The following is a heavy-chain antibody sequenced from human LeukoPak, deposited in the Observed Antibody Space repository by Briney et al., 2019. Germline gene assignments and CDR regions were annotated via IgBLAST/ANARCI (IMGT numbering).Heavy chain of an antibody. CDR2: TYYRSKWYN. D-gene: IGHD4-17*01. CDR1: GDSLSSNTAA. Sequence: SQTLSLTCAISGDSLSSNTAAWTWIRQSPSRGLEWLGRTYYRSKWYNDYAVSVKSRITINPDTSKNQFSLQLNSVTPEDTAVYYCARDGQDYGDYFWYFDYWGQGTLVTVSS. V-gene: IGHV6-1*01. CDR3: ARDGQDYGDYFWYFDY. J-gene: IGHJ4*02.